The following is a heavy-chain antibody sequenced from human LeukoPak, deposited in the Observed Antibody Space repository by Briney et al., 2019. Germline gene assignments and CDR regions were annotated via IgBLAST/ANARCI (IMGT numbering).Heavy chain of an antibody. J-gene: IGHJ5*02. D-gene: IGHD3-22*01. CDR1: GFTFSSYA. CDR3: AKDPYFSGYHNPGQNWFDP. Sequence: PGGSLRLSCAASGFTFSSYAMSWVRQAPGKGLEWVSAISGSGGSTYYADSVKGRFTISRDNSKNTLYLQMNSLRAEDTAVYYCAKDPYFSGYHNPGQNWFDPWGQGTLVTVSS. CDR2: ISGSGGST. V-gene: IGHV3-23*01.